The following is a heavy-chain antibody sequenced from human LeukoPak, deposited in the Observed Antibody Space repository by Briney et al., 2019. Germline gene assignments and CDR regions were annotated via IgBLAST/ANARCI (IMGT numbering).Heavy chain of an antibody. CDR1: GFTFSSYA. D-gene: IGHD3-10*01. J-gene: IGHJ6*03. V-gene: IGHV3-30*04. Sequence: GGSLRLSCAASGFTFSSYAMHWVRQAPDKGLEWGAVISYDGSIKYYADSVKGRFTISRDNSKNTLYLQMNSLRAEDPAVYYCARTYGSGSLTSKSYYYYMDVWGKGTTVTVSS. CDR2: ISYDGSIK. CDR3: ARTYGSGSLTSKSYYYYMDV.